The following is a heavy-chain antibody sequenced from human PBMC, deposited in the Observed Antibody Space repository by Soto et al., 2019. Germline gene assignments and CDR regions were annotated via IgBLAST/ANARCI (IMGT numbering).Heavy chain of an antibody. D-gene: IGHD6-13*01. CDR2: TYYRSKWYN. CDR1: GDSVSSNSAA. Sequence: SQTLSLTCAISGDSVSSNSAAWNWIRQSPSRGLEWLGRTYYRSKWYNDYAVSVKSRITINPDTSKNQFSLQLNSVTPEDTAVYYCARAQAVRIAAAGPYYYYGMDLWGQGTTVTVSS. J-gene: IGHJ6*02. CDR3: ARAQAVRIAAAGPYYYYGMDL. V-gene: IGHV6-1*01.